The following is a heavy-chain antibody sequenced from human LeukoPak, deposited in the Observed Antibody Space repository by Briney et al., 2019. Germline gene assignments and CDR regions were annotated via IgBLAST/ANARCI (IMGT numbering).Heavy chain of an antibody. CDR3: ARDTGYSSNWFDP. CDR2: IHYSGST. V-gene: IGHV4-31*03. J-gene: IGHJ5*02. CDR1: GDTLSSDDYY. D-gene: IGHD5-12*01. Sequence: PSETLSLTCTVSGDTLSSDDYYWSWIRQYPGKGLEWIGYIHYSGSTYYNPSLKSRVTILVDTSKNQFSLKLTSVTAADTAVYYCARDTGYSSNWFDPWGHGTLVTVSS.